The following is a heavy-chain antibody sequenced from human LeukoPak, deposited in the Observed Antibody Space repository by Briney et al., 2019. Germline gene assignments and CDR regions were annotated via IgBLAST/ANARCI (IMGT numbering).Heavy chain of an antibody. CDR1: GFTFTSSA. CDR3: AADLRREVVVNYYYYGMDV. CDR2: IVVGSGNT. J-gene: IGHJ6*02. D-gene: IGHD3-22*01. V-gene: IGHV1-58*02. Sequence: SVKVSCKASGFTFTSSAMQWVRQARGQRLEWIGWIVVGSGNTNYAQKFQERVTITRDMSTSSAYMELSSLRSEDTAVYYYAADLRREVVVNYYYYGMDVWGQGTTVTVSS.